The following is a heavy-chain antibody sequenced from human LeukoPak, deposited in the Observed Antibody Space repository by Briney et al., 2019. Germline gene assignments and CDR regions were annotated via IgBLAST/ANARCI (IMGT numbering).Heavy chain of an antibody. CDR3: ARDYSGYDSDAFDI. D-gene: IGHD5-12*01. CDR2: IHTSGST. CDR1: GGSISSYY. Sequence: SETLSLTCTVSGGSISSYYWSWLRQPAGKGLEWIGRIHTSGSTNYNPSLKSRVTMSVDTSKNQFSLKLSSVTAADTAVYYCARDYSGYDSDAFDIWGQGTMVTVSS. J-gene: IGHJ3*02. V-gene: IGHV4-4*07.